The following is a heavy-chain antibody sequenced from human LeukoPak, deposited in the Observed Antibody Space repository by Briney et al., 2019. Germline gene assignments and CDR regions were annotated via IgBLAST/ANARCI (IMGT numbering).Heavy chain of an antibody. J-gene: IGHJ4*02. Sequence: PGGSLRLSCAASGFTFGSYGMHWVRQAPGKGLEWVAFIRYDGSNKYYADSVKGRFTISRDNSKNTPYLQMNSLRAEDTAVYYCAKDGLRYFDLVPHCDYWGQGTLVTVSS. CDR2: IRYDGSNK. V-gene: IGHV3-30*02. CDR3: AKDGLRYFDLVPHCDY. CDR1: GFTFGSYG. D-gene: IGHD3-9*01.